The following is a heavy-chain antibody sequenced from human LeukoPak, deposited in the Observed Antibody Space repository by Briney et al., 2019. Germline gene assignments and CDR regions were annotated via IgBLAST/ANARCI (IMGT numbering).Heavy chain of an antibody. Sequence: SETLSLTCTVSGGSISSYYWSWIRQPPGKGLEWIGYIYYSGGTSYNPSLKSRVTISVDTSKNQFSLKLSSVTAADTAGYYCARDRAVADGVGPPTATRDFDYWGQGTLVTVSS. CDR1: GGSISSYY. CDR3: ARDRAVADGVGPPTATRDFDY. V-gene: IGHV4-59*12. J-gene: IGHJ4*02. CDR2: IYYSGGT. D-gene: IGHD6-19*01.